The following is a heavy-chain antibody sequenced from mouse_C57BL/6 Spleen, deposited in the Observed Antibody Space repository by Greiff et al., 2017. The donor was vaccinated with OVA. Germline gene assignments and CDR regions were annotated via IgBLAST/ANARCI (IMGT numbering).Heavy chain of an antibody. CDR1: GYTFTSYT. CDR2: INPSSGYT. J-gene: IGHJ2*01. V-gene: IGHV1-4*01. Sequence: QVQLKQSGAELARPGASVKMSCKASGYTFTSYTMHWVKQRPGQGLEWIGYINPSSGYTKYNQKFKDKATLTADKSSSTAYMQLSSLTSEDSAVYYCARWNDYQYFDYRGQGTTLTVSS. D-gene: IGHD2-4*01. CDR3: ARWNDYQYFDY.